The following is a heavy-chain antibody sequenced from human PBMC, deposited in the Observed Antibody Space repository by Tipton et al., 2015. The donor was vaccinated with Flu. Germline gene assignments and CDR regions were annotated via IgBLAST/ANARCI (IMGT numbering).Heavy chain of an antibody. Sequence: TLSLTCTVSGYSISSGYYWGWIRQPPGKGLEWIGSIYHSGSTYYNSSLKSRVTISVNTSKDLFSLKLSSVTAADTAVYYCARDPADTAMGDFDYWGQGTLVTVSS. J-gene: IGHJ4*02. V-gene: IGHV4-38-2*02. CDR2: IYHSGST. D-gene: IGHD5-18*01. CDR3: ARDPADTAMGDFDY. CDR1: GYSISSGYY.